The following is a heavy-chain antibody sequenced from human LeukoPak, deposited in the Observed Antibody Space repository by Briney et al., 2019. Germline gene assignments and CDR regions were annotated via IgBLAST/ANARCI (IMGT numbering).Heavy chain of an antibody. D-gene: IGHD2-15*01. J-gene: IGHJ6*03. Sequence: GGSLRLSCAASGFTFDDYGMSWVRQAPGKGLVWVSSISSSSSYIHYADSVKGRFTISRDNAKNLLYLQMNSLRAEDTAVYYCASTLCSDDNCYFDYYYMDVWGKGTTVTISS. CDR2: ISSSSSYI. V-gene: IGHV3-21*01. CDR3: ASTLCSDDNCYFDYYYMDV. CDR1: GFTFDDYG.